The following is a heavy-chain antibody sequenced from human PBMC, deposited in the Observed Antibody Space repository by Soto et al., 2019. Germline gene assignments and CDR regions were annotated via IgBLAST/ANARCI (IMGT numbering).Heavy chain of an antibody. V-gene: IGHV1-3*01. D-gene: IGHD2-2*01. CDR1: GYTFTSYA. Sequence: QVQLVQSGAEVKKPGASVKVSCKASGYTFTSYAMHWVRQAPGQRLEWMGWINAGNGNTKYSQKFQSRVTITRDTSASTAYMELSSLRSEDTAVYYCASSHALYYYYGMDVWGQGTTVTVSS. CDR2: INAGNGNT. CDR3: ASSHALYYYYGMDV. J-gene: IGHJ6*02.